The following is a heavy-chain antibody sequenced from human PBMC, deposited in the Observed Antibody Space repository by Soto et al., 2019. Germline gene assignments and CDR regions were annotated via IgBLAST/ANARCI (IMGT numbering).Heavy chain of an antibody. J-gene: IGHJ4*02. Sequence: GGSLRLSCAASGFTFSGYWMGWVRQAPGKGLEWVASIMKDGGEKKYVDSVRGRFTISRDNVQNSLFLQMDSLRVEDTAVYYCARTPPDSGGCHSYFDYWGQGTLVTVSS. CDR3: ARTPPDSGGCHSYFDY. CDR2: IMKDGGEK. V-gene: IGHV3-7*01. CDR1: GFTFSGYW. D-gene: IGHD3-22*01.